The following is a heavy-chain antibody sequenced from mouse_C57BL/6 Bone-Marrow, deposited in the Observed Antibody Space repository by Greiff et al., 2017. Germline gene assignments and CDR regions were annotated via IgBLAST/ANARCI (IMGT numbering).Heavy chain of an antibody. Sequence: VQLQQPGAELVRPGTSVKLSCKASGYTFTSYWMHWVKQRPGQGLEWIGVIYPSDSYTKYNQKFKGKATLTVDTSSSTAYMQLRSRTFENAAVYYCAPYGSSYPYWGQGTLVTVSA. D-gene: IGHD1-1*01. CDR2: IYPSDSYT. CDR1: GYTFTSYW. J-gene: IGHJ3*01. CDR3: APYGSSYPY. V-gene: IGHV1-59*01.